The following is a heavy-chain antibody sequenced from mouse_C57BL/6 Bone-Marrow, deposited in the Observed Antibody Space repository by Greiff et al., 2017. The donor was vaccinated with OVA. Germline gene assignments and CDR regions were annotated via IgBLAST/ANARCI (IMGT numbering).Heavy chain of an antibody. CDR2: IYPGDGDT. V-gene: IGHV1-80*01. D-gene: IGHD1-1*01. CDR3: ARSEGSPYYFDY. J-gene: IGHJ2*01. Sequence: QVQLQQSGAELVKPGASVKISCKASGYAFSSYWMNWVKQRPGKGLEWIGQIYPGDGDTNYNGKFKGKATLTADKSSSTAYMQLSSLTSEDSAVYFCARSEGSPYYFDYWGQGTTLTVSS. CDR1: GYAFSSYW.